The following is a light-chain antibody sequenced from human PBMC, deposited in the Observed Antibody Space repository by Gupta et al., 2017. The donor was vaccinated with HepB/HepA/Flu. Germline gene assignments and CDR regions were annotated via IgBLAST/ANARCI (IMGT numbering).Light chain of an antibody. CDR3: GTWDSSLSAGV. Sequence: QPVLTQPPSVSAAPGQKVTISCSGSSSNIGNNYVSWYQQLPGTAPKLLIYENNKRPSGIPDRFSGSKSGTSATLGITGLQTGGEADYYCGTWDSSLSAGVFGGGTKLTVL. V-gene: IGLV1-51*02. CDR1: SSNIGNNY. J-gene: IGLJ2*01. CDR2: ENN.